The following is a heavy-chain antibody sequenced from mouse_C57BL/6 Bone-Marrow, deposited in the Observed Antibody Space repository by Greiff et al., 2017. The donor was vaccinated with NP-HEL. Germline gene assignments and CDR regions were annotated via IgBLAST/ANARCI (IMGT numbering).Heavy chain of an antibody. V-gene: IGHV14-4*01. J-gene: IGHJ1*03. CDR3: TTSLLYYGNPWYFDV. D-gene: IGHD2-1*01. Sequence: DVQLQESGAELVRPGASVKLSCTASGFNIKDDYMHWVKQRPEQGLEWIGWIDPENGDTEYASKFQGKATITADTSSNTAYLQLSSLTSEDTAVYYCTTSLLYYGNPWYFDVWGTGTTVTVSS. CDR1: GFNIKDDY. CDR2: IDPENGDT.